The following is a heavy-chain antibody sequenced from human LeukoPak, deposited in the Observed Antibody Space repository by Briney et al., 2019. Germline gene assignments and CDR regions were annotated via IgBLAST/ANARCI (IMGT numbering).Heavy chain of an antibody. D-gene: IGHD3-22*01. CDR2: IKQDGSEK. CDR3: AREEGDYYDSSGYEDY. V-gene: IGHV3-7*03. Sequence: GGSLRLSCAASGFTFSSYWMSWVRQAPGKGLEWVANIKQDGSEKNYVDSVKGRFTISRDNTKNSLYLQMNSLRVEDTAVYYCAREEGDYYDSSGYEDYWGQGTLVTVSS. J-gene: IGHJ4*02. CDR1: GFTFSSYW.